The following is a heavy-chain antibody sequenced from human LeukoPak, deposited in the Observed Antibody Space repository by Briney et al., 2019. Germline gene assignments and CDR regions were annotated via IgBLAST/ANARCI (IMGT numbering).Heavy chain of an antibody. V-gene: IGHV4-38-2*02. Sequence: SETLSLTCTVSGYSISNGYYWGWIRQPPGKGLEWVGSISHRGSTYYNPSLKSRVTISVDTSKNQFSLKLSSVTAADTAVYYCAIRDYYYYYMDVWGKGTTVTVSS. CDR1: GYSISNGYY. J-gene: IGHJ6*03. CDR3: AIRDYYYYYMDV. CDR2: ISHRGST.